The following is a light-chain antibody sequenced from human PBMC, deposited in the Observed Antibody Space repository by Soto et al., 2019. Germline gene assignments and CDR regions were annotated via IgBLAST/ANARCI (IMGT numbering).Light chain of an antibody. J-gene: IGKJ1*01. CDR1: QSISSW. V-gene: IGKV1-5*01. Sequence: DIQMTQSPSTLSASVGDRVTITCRASQSISSWLAWYQQKPGKAPKLLIYDASSLESGVPSRFSGSGSGTEFTLTISSLQPDDFATYYCQQYNSLWTFGQGTKVHIK. CDR2: DAS. CDR3: QQYNSLWT.